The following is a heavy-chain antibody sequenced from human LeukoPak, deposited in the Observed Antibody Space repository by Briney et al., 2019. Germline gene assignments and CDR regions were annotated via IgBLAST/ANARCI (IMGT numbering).Heavy chain of an antibody. CDR1: GFTFSRYG. CDR2: ISKDGSKK. D-gene: IGHD2-15*01. V-gene: IGHV3-30*18. Sequence: GGSLRLSCAASGFTFSRYGMHWVRQAPGKGLEWVALISKDGSKKFYVDSVKGRFTISRDNSKNTLYLQMNSLRAEDTAVYYCAKDGEVVVADYWGQGTLVTVSS. J-gene: IGHJ4*02. CDR3: AKDGEVVVADY.